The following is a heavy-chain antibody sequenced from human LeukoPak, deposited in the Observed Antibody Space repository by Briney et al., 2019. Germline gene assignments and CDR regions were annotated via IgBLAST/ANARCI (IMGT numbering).Heavy chain of an antibody. CDR2: VSGSCDRS. V-gene: IGHV3-23*01. CDR3: ARDRGRYYDSRGFYWGYYFDS. J-gene: IGHJ4*02. D-gene: IGHD3-22*01. CDR1: GVTFSTYA. Sequence: PGGSLSLSCAASGVTFSTYAVNWVRKAQGQGKELDSTVSGSCDRSYYADSVKGRFTISRDNSKDTLYLQMSSVRVDDTAVYYCARDRGRYYDSRGFYWGYYFDSWGQGILVTVST.